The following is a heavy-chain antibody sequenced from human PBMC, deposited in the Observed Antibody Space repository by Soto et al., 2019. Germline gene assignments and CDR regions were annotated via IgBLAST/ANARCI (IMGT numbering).Heavy chain of an antibody. J-gene: IGHJ4*02. CDR2: ITSSGGGT. D-gene: IGHD6-13*01. V-gene: IGHV3-23*01. CDR3: AKLTAA. CDR1: GFTFSAYV. Sequence: EVEVLEPGGGLVQPGGSLRLSCAASGFTFSAYVMSWVRQAPGKGLEWVSSITSSGGGTYYADSVKGRFTVSRDNSKNTVYLQMNSLRDEDTAVYYCAKLTAAWGQGTLVTVSS.